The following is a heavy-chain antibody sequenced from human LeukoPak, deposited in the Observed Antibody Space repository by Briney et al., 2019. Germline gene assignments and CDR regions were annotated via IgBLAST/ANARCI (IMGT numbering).Heavy chain of an antibody. Sequence: GGSLRLSCAASGFNFANHAMSWVRQTPGKGLEWVSAISGGGDITYYADSVTGRFTISRDNSKDTLFLQMHSLRPGDTAVYYCVREDTPATANYWGQGTLVTISS. V-gene: IGHV3-23*01. CDR1: GFNFANHA. CDR2: ISGGGDIT. J-gene: IGHJ4*02. CDR3: VREDTPATANY. D-gene: IGHD2-21*02.